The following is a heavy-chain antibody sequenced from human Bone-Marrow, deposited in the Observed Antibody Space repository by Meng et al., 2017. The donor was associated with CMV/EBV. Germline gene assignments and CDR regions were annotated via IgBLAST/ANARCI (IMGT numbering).Heavy chain of an antibody. J-gene: IGHJ6*02. Sequence: AAVKLACKASGSTFTSYDINWVRQAPGQGLEWMGWINPNSGGTNYAQKFQGRVTITADKSTSTAYMELSSLRSEDTAVYYLASSLGSSGWPYYYYGMDVWGQGTTVTVSS. CDR2: INPNSGGT. CDR1: GSTFTSYD. CDR3: ASSLGSSGWPYYYYGMDV. V-gene: IGHV1-8*01. D-gene: IGHD6-19*01.